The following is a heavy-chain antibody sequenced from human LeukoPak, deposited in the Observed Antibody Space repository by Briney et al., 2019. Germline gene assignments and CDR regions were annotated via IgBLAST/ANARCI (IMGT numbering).Heavy chain of an antibody. D-gene: IGHD1-20*01. Sequence: SETLSLTCAVYGGSFSGYYWSWIRLPPGKGLEWIGEINHSGSTNYNPSLKSRVTISVDTSKNQFSLKLSSVTAADTAVYYCASRTPYNYYFDYWGQGTLVTVSS. J-gene: IGHJ4*02. CDR3: ASRTPYNYYFDY. CDR2: INHSGST. CDR1: GGSFSGYY. V-gene: IGHV4-34*01.